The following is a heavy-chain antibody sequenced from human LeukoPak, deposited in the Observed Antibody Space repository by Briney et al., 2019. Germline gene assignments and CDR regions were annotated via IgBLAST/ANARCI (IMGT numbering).Heavy chain of an antibody. CDR3: ARDHLGGEMDY. CDR2: IKQDGSEK. V-gene: IGHV3-7*01. Sequence: GGSLRLSCAASGFTFSRYWMTWVRQAPGKGLEWVANIKQDGSEKYYVDSVKGRFTISRDNAKNSLSLQMNSLRAEDTAVYYCARDHLGGEMDYWGQGTLVTVSS. D-gene: IGHD2-21*01. CDR1: GFTFSRYW. J-gene: IGHJ4*02.